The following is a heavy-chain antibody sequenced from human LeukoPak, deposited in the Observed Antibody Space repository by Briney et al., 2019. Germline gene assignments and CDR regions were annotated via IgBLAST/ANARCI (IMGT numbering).Heavy chain of an antibody. CDR3: ARHTRGLGTTINFYGMDV. D-gene: IGHD1-26*01. CDR2: IYYTGTT. V-gene: IGHV4-59*08. J-gene: IGHJ6*02. Sequence: SETLSLTCTVSGGSISSYYWSWIRQPPGKGLEWIGYIYYTGTTNYNPSLKSRVTLSVDTSKNQFSLKLSAVTAADTAVYYCARHTRGLGTTINFYGMDVWGQGTTVTVSS. CDR1: GGSISSYY.